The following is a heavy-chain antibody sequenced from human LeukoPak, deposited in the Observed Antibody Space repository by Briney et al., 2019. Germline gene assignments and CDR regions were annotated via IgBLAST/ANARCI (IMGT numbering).Heavy chain of an antibody. CDR2: IYPGDSDT. V-gene: IGHV5-51*01. CDR3: ARHRLLGTGDPTPHNYYYYYMDV. D-gene: IGHD4-17*01. J-gene: IGHJ6*03. CDR1: GYSFTSYW. Sequence: GESLKISCKGSGYSFTSYWIGWVRQMPGKGLEWMGIIYPGDSDTRYSPSFQGQVTISADKSISTAYLQWSSLKASDTAMYYCARHRLLGTGDPTPHNYYYYYMDVWGKGTTVTVSS.